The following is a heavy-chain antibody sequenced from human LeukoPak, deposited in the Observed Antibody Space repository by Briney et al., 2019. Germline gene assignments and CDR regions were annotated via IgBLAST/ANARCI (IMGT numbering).Heavy chain of an antibody. D-gene: IGHD3-10*01. CDR3: AKLMVRGVIPGY. CDR2: ISGSGGRT. V-gene: IGHV3-23*01. Sequence: GRCLRLSCAASGLTFSSYAMSWVSQPPRKGLEWDSAISGSGGRTYYTDSVKGRSTISRDNTKTPLYLQMSSRRAEDTAVYYCAKLMVRGVIPGYWGQGTLVTVPS. CDR1: GLTFSSYA. J-gene: IGHJ4*02.